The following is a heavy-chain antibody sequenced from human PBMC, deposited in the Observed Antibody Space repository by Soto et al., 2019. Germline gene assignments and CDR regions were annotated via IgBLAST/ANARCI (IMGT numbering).Heavy chain of an antibody. CDR1: GGTFSSYA. Sequence: ASVKVSCKASGGTFSSYAISWVRQAPGQGLEWMGGIIPIFGTANYAQKFQGRVTITADESTSTAYMELSSLRSEDTAVYYCARGLESLGYYYDSSAARSGGMDVWGQGTTVTVS. V-gene: IGHV1-69*13. CDR2: IIPIFGTA. J-gene: IGHJ6*02. CDR3: ARGLESLGYYYDSSAARSGGMDV. D-gene: IGHD3-22*01.